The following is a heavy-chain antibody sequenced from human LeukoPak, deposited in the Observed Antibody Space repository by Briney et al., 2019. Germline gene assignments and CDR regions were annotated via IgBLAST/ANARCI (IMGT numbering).Heavy chain of an antibody. J-gene: IGHJ4*02. CDR3: ARDRERITGPGLLRRFDY. Sequence: ASVKVSCKASGYTFNTYGISWVRQAPGQGLEWMGWVNPYNGNTQYAQTIQAKFTMTTDTSTNTAYMELRSLASDDTAVYYCARDRERITGPGLLRRFDYWGQGTLVTVSS. CDR2: VNPYNGNT. CDR1: GYTFNTYG. D-gene: IGHD1-20*01. V-gene: IGHV1-18*01.